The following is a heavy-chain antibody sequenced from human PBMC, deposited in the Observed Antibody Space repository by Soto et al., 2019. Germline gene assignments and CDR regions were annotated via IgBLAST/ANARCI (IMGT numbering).Heavy chain of an antibody. V-gene: IGHV3-30*18. D-gene: IGHD6-6*01. CDR3: AKDGSSSSFDY. J-gene: IGHJ4*02. CDR2: ISYDGSNK. CDR1: GFTFSSYG. Sequence: SLRLSCAASGFTFSSYGMHWVRQAPGKGLEWVAVISYDGSNKYYADSVKGRFTISRDNSKNTLYLQMNSLRAEDTAVYYCAKDGSSSSFDYWGQGTLVTVS.